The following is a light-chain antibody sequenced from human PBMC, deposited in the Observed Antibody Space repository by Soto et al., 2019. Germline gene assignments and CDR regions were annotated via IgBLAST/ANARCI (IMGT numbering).Light chain of an antibody. CDR1: SSNIGAGSD. CDR3: QSYDISLSCSI. J-gene: IGLJ2*01. V-gene: IGLV1-40*01. CDR2: GNT. Sequence: QSVLTQPPSVSGAPGQRVTISCTGSSSNIGAGSDVHWYQQLPGTAPKLLISGNTNRPSGVPDRFPGSKSGTSASLAITGLQAEDEADYYCQSYDISLSCSIFGGGTKLTVL.